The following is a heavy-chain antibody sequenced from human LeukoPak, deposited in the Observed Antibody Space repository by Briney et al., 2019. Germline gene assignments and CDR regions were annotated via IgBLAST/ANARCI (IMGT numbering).Heavy chain of an antibody. CDR3: AKDTAMVYYFDY. CDR1: GFTFSSDG. D-gene: IGHD5-18*01. CDR2: ISYDGSNK. J-gene: IGHJ4*02. Sequence: PGGSLRLSCAASGFTFSSDGMHWVRQAPGKGLEWVAVISYDGSNKYYADSVKGRFTISRDNSKNTLYLQMNSLRAEDTAVYYCAKDTAMVYYFDYWGQGTLVTVSS. V-gene: IGHV3-30*18.